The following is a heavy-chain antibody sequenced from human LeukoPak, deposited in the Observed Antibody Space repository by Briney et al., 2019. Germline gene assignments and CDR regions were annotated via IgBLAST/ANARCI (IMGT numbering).Heavy chain of an antibody. V-gene: IGHV3-7*01. CDR2: IKEDGSDK. CDR1: GFTFSSYA. Sequence: GGSLRLSCAASGFTFSSYAMHWVRQAPGKGLEWVASIKEDGSDKYYVDSVKGRFTISRDNTKNSLYVQMSSLRAEDTAVYYCARLKDAVTIFDCWGQGILVTVSS. D-gene: IGHD4-17*01. J-gene: IGHJ5*01. CDR3: ARLKDAVTIFDC.